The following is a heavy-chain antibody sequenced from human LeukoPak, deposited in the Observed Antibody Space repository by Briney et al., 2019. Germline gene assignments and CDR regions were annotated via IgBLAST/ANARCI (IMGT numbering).Heavy chain of an antibody. CDR1: GGSISSGGYY. J-gene: IGHJ4*02. Sequence: SQTLSLTCTVSGGSISSGGYYWSWIRQHPGKGLEWIGYIYYSGSTNYNPSLKSRVTISVDTSKNQFSLKLSSVTAADTAVYYCAREGQYALDYWGQGTLVTVSS. CDR3: AREGQYALDY. D-gene: IGHD2-2*01. V-gene: IGHV4-31*03. CDR2: IYYSGST.